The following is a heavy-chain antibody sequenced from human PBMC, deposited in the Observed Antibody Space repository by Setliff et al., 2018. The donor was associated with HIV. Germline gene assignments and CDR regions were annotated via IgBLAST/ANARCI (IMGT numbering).Heavy chain of an antibody. CDR2: IYPDESDS. CDR1: GYSFPTYW. Sequence: PGESLKISCKGSGYSFPTYWIAWVRQMPGKGLEWMGVIYPDESDSRYSPSFRGQVTISADKSLNTAYLQWSSLKASDTAMYYCARVDMGYYYDSSGYSHFDHWGQGTLVTVSS. J-gene: IGHJ4*02. CDR3: ARVDMGYYYDSSGYSHFDH. D-gene: IGHD3-22*01. V-gene: IGHV5-51*01.